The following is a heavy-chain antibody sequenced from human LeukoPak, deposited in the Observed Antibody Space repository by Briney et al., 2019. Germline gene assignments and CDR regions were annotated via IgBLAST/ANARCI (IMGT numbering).Heavy chain of an antibody. Sequence: SETLSLTCTVSGGSISSYYWSWIRQPPGKGLEWIGYIYYSGSTNYNPSLKSRVTISVDTSKNQFSLKLSSATAADTAVYYCARTSIFGVVTLNPQYWYFDLWGRGTLSLSPQ. CDR3: ARTSIFGVVTLNPQYWYFDL. CDR2: IYYSGST. J-gene: IGHJ2*01. CDR1: GGSISSYY. D-gene: IGHD3-3*01. V-gene: IGHV4-59*01.